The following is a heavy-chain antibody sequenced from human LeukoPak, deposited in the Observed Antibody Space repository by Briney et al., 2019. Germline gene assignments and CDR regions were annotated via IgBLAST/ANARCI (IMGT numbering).Heavy chain of an antibody. J-gene: IGHJ5*02. CDR1: GFTVSSNY. Sequence: GGSLRLSCAASGFTVSSNYMSWVRQAPGKGLEWVSVIYSGGSTYYADSVKGRFTISRDNSKNTLYLQMNSLRAEDTAVYYCAREWGSRSNWFDPWGQGTLVTVSS. CDR2: IYSGGST. CDR3: AREWGSRSNWFDP. V-gene: IGHV3-66*01. D-gene: IGHD6-13*01.